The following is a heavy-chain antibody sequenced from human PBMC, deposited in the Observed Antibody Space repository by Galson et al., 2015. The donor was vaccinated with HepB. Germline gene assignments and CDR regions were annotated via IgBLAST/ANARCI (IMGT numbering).Heavy chain of an antibody. CDR1: GFTFTNPA. CDR2: ISGNGHDT. D-gene: IGHD3-3*01. CDR3: VRDWTDDFWSGYFGAFDL. V-gene: IGHV3-64D*09. J-gene: IGHJ3*01. Sequence: SLRLSCAASGFTFTNPAIHWVRQAPGKGLEYVSVISGNGHDTYYAELVKGRFSVSRDNSRKWLVLQMSSLRPEDTAVYYCVRDWTDDFWSGYFGAFDLWGQGTLVTVSS.